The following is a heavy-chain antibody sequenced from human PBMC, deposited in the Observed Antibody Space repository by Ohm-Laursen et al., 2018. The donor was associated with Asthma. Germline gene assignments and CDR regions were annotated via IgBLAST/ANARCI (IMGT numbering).Heavy chain of an antibody. CDR3: ARRVYDSSGYYKYYFDY. J-gene: IGHJ4*02. V-gene: IGHV4-39*01. Sequence: SDTLSLTCTVSGGSISSSSYYWGWIRQPPGKGLEWIGSIYYSGSTYYNPSLKSRVTISVDTSKNQFSLKLSSVTAADTAVYYCARRVYDSSGYYKYYFDYWGQGTLVTVSS. CDR1: GGSISSSSYY. CDR2: IYYSGST. D-gene: IGHD3-22*01.